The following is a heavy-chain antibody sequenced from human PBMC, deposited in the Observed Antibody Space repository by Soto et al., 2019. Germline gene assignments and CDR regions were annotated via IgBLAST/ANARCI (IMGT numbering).Heavy chain of an antibody. V-gene: IGHV3-23*01. CDR2: LTRGGTT. CDR1: GFSFSDYS. Sequence: EVQLLESGGGLVQPGGSLRLSCVASGFSFSDYSMTWVRQAPGRGLEWVSTLTRGGTTFYADSVKGRFTISRDNSKNTLSLQMHSLRTEDKALYYCAKRATTVPTPGNYFDCWGQGTLVTVS. CDR3: AKRATTVPTPGNYFDC. J-gene: IGHJ4*02. D-gene: IGHD2-15*01.